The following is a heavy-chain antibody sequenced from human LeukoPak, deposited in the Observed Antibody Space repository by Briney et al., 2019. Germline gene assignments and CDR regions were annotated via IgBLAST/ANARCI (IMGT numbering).Heavy chain of an antibody. CDR3: AKALYGGHDY. CDR2: ISFDGSHQ. Sequence: PGGSLRLSCSASGFVFSDYPLHWIRQSPGKGPEWVAVISFDGSHQYYADSVKGRFTVSRDNSKNTLSLQMNSLRAEDTAVYYCAKALYGGHDYWGQGTLVTVSS. CDR1: GFVFSDYP. J-gene: IGHJ4*02. V-gene: IGHV3-30*07. D-gene: IGHD4-23*01.